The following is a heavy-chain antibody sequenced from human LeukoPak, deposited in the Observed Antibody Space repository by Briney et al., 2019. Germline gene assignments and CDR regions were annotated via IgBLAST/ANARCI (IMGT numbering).Heavy chain of an antibody. Sequence: APVTVSCTASGYTFTGYYMHWVRQAPGQGLEWMGWINPNSDGTNYAQKFQGRVTMTRDTSISTAYMELSRLRSDDTAVYYCARGGVALSYYGMDVWGQGTTVTVSS. CDR1: GYTFTGYY. D-gene: IGHD2-8*01. V-gene: IGHV1-2*02. CDR3: ARGGVALSYYGMDV. CDR2: INPNSDGT. J-gene: IGHJ6*02.